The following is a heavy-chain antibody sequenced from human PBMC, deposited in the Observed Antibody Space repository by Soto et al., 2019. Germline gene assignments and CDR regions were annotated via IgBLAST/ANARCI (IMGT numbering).Heavy chain of an antibody. D-gene: IGHD3-22*01. Sequence: EVQLLESGGGLVQPGGSLRLSCAASGFTFSSYAMSWVRQAPGKGLEWVSAISGSGSSRYHADSVKGRFSISRDNSKNALYLQMNSLRAEDTAVYYCAKDQGDRYYYDSGGYYNRAFDIWGQGTVVTVSS. V-gene: IGHV3-23*01. J-gene: IGHJ3*02. CDR2: ISGSGSSR. CDR3: AKDQGDRYYYDSGGYYNRAFDI. CDR1: GFTFSSYA.